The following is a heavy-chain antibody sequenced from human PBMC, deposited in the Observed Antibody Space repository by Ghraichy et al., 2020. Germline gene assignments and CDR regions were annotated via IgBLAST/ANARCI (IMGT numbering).Heavy chain of an antibody. D-gene: IGHD1-14*01. Sequence: SETLSLTCTVSGGSISSYYWSWIRQPPGKGLEWIGEIHHSGNTIYNPSLKSRVTISIDTSKNQFSLKLNSVTAADTAVYHCARHISAAFDIWGQGTVVTVSS. V-gene: IGHV4-59*08. CDR3: ARHISAAFDI. J-gene: IGHJ3*02. CDR1: GGSISSYY. CDR2: IHHSGNT.